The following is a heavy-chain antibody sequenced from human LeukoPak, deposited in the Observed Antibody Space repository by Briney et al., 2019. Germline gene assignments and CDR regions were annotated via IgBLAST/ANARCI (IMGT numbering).Heavy chain of an antibody. CDR1: GYIFTNTW. V-gene: IGHV5-51*01. CDR3: ARVGYSSYGMDV. J-gene: IGHJ6*03. Sequence: GESLKISCKGSGYIFTNTWIAWVRPLPGEGLEWMGSIFPADSDTRDSPSFRGQVTISADKSTSTAYLQWSSLKASDTAIYYCARVGYSSYGMDVWGKGTTVTVSS. D-gene: IGHD3-22*01. CDR2: IFPADSDT.